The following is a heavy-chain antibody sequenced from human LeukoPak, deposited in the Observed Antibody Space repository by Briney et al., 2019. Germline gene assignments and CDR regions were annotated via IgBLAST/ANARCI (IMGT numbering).Heavy chain of an antibody. Sequence: SSETLSLTCTVSGGSIRSSYYYWSWIRQPPGKGLEWIGYIYYRGSTNYNPSLKSRVTISVDTSKNQFSLKLSSVTAADTAVYYCARLSGYSSGHYYSDYWGQGTPVTVSS. CDR1: GGSIRSSYYY. J-gene: IGHJ4*02. V-gene: IGHV4-61*01. CDR2: IYYRGST. D-gene: IGHD3-22*01. CDR3: ARLSGYSSGHYYSDY.